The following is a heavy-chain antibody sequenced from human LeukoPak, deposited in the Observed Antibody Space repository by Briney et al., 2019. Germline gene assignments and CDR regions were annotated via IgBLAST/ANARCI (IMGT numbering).Heavy chain of an antibody. J-gene: IGHJ4*02. CDR3: AKVDDFWSGYDDY. CDR1: GFTFSSYS. V-gene: IGHV3-21*01. Sequence: PGGSLRLSCAASGFTFSSYSMNWVRQAPGKGLEWVSSISSSSSYIYYADSVKGRFTISRDNAKNSLYLQMNSLRAEDTAVYYCAKVDDFWSGYDDYWGQGTLVTVSS. CDR2: ISSSSSYI. D-gene: IGHD3-3*01.